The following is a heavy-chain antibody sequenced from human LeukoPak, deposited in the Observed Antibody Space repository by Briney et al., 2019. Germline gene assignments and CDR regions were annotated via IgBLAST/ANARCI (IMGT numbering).Heavy chain of an antibody. J-gene: IGHJ4*02. CDR3: ARGAYYYDSSGLFDH. CDR2: IIPIFGTA. V-gene: IGHV1-69*13. CDR1: GGTFSRYG. Sequence: GASVKVSCKASGGTFSRYGISWVRQAPGQGLEWMGGIIPIFGTANYAQKFQGRVTITADESTSTVYMELSSLRSDDTAMYYCARGAYYYDSSGLFDHWGQGTLVTVSS. D-gene: IGHD3-22*01.